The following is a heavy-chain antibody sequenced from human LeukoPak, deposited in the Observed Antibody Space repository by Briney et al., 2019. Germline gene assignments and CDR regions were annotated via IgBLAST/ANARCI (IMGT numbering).Heavy chain of an antibody. CDR1: GGSFSGYY. V-gene: IGHV4-34*01. D-gene: IGHD3-10*01. CDR3: ARGLMVRGVIPFDY. CDR2: INHSGGT. Sequence: PSETLSLTCAVYGGSFSGYYWSWIRQPPGKGLEWIGEINHSGGTNYNPSLKSRVTISVDTSKNQFSLKLSSVTAADTAVYYCARGLMVRGVIPFDYWGQGTLVTVSS. J-gene: IGHJ4*02.